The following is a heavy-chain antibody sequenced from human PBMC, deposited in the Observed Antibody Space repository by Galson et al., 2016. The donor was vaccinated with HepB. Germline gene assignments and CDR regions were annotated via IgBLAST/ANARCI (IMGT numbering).Heavy chain of an antibody. J-gene: IGHJ6*02. V-gene: IGHV1-69*02. Sequence: SVKVSCKASGGTFNNYTFTWVRQAPGRGLEWMGRIIPIVGRAEYAQNLQARITITADKSSSTTYMELRSLTSDDTALYYCAKAHFRMKDHLTGRQYYGLDVWGQGTTVTVSS. CDR3: AKAHFRMKDHLTGRQYYGLDV. D-gene: IGHD3-9*01. CDR2: IIPIVGRA. CDR1: GGTFNNYT.